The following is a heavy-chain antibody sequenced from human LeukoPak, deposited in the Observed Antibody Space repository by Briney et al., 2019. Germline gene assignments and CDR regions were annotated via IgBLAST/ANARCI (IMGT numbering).Heavy chain of an antibody. J-gene: IGHJ4*02. V-gene: IGHV3-23*01. D-gene: IGHD3-22*01. Sequence: GGSLRLSCAASGFTFSSYAMNWVRQAPGKGLEWVSAITGSGGRTYYADSVKGRFTISRDNSKNTLYLQMNSLRAEDTAVYYCARTKYDSSGYYHYWGQGTLVTASS. CDR1: GFTFSSYA. CDR3: ARTKYDSSGYYHY. CDR2: ITGSGGRT.